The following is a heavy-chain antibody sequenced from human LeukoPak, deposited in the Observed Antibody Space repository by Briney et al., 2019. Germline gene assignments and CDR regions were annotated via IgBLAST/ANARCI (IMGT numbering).Heavy chain of an antibody. Sequence: ASVKGSCKASGYTFTNYGITWMRQAPGQGLEWMGWINTYNGNTNYAQKLQGRVTITTDTSTSTAYMELRSLRSDDTAVFYCARDLVDGVGAPGAYWGQGALVTVSS. V-gene: IGHV1-18*01. CDR3: ARDLVDGVGAPGAY. D-gene: IGHD1-26*01. CDR1: GYTFTNYG. CDR2: INTYNGNT. J-gene: IGHJ4*02.